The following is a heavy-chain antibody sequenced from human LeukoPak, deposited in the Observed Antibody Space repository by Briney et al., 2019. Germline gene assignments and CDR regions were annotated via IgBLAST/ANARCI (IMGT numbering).Heavy chain of an antibody. CDR3: ATGGSAYAFDI. CDR1: GGSISSYY. J-gene: IGHJ3*02. CDR2: IYYSGST. Sequence: SETLSLTCTVSGGSISSYYWSWIRQAPGKGLEWIGYIYYSGSTNYNPSLKSRVTISVDTSKNQFSLKLSSVTAADTAVYYCATGGSAYAFDIWGQGTMVTVSS. V-gene: IGHV4-59*01. D-gene: IGHD2-15*01.